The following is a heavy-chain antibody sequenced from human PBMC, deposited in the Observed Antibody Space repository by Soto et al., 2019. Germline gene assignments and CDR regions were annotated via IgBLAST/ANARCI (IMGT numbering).Heavy chain of an antibody. CDR1: GFTFDDHA. J-gene: IGHJ4*02. D-gene: IGHD6-13*01. CDR2: VNWNSRSI. V-gene: IGHV3-9*01. Sequence: EVQLVESGGGLVQPGRSLRLSCAASGFTFDDHAMHWVRQAPGKGLEWVSGVNWNSRSIDYADSVKGRFTISRDNAKNYLYLQMNRLRPEDTALYYCAKDHGGRSWYGGIAYWGQGTLVTVSS. CDR3: AKDHGGRSWYGGIAY.